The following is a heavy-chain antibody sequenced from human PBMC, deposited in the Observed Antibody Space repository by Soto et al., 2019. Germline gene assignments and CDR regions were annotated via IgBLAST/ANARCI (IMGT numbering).Heavy chain of an antibody. CDR2: ISHDGSNQ. D-gene: IGHD3-10*01. CDR3: AKWSGGYSFDY. J-gene: IGHJ4*02. CDR1: GFTFSSFA. V-gene: IGHV3-30*18. Sequence: GGSLRLSCAASGFTFSSFAMRWVRQAPGKGLEWVAVISHDGSNQYYADSVKGRFTISRDNSQKTLYLQMNSLRAEDTALYYCAKWSGGYSFDYWGQGTLVTVSS.